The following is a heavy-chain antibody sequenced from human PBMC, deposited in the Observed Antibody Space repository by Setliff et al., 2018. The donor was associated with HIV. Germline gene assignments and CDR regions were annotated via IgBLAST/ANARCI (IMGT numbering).Heavy chain of an antibody. CDR2: IDWDNDK. Sequence: GSGPTLVNPTQTLTLTCTFSGFSLSTSGVGVGWIRQPPGKALEWLARIDWDNDKFYSTSLKTRLTISKDTSKNQVVRTMTNMDPVDTASYYCARTLATLGGGGYYCYYMDVWGKGTTVTVSS. CDR1: GFSLSTSGVG. CDR3: ARTLATLGGGGYYCYYMDV. D-gene: IGHD5-12*01. J-gene: IGHJ6*03. V-gene: IGHV2-70*17.